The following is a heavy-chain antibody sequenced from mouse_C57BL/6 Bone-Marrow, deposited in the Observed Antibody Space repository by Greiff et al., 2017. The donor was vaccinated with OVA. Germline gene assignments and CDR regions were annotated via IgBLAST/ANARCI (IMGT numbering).Heavy chain of an antibody. CDR2: IYPGSGNT. J-gene: IGHJ2*01. CDR1: GYSFTSYY. D-gene: IGHD1-1*01. V-gene: IGHV1-66*01. CDR3: AFYYYGSSLFDY. Sequence: VQLQQSGPELVKPGASVKISCKASGYSFTSYYIHWVKQRPGQGLEWIGWIYPGSGNTKYNEKFKGKATLTADTSSSTAYMQLSSLTSEDSAVYYCAFYYYGSSLFDYWGQGTTLTVSS.